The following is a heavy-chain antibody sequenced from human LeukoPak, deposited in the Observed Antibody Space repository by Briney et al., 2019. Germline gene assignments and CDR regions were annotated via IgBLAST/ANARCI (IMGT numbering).Heavy chain of an antibody. CDR1: GFTFSDYY. Sequence: GGSLRLSCAASGFTFSDYYMSWIRQAPGKGLEWVSYISSSGSTIYHADSVKGRFTISRDNAKNSLYLQMNSLRAEDTAVYYCASEVGVTMVRGVIINAFDIWGQGTMVTVSS. J-gene: IGHJ3*02. D-gene: IGHD3-10*01. CDR2: ISSSGSTI. V-gene: IGHV3-11*01. CDR3: ASEVGVTMVRGVIINAFDI.